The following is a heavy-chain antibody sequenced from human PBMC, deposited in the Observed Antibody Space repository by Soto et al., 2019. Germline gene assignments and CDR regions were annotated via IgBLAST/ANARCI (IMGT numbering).Heavy chain of an antibody. CDR3: ARESQLLPYWFDP. V-gene: IGHV3-21*01. J-gene: IGHJ5*02. CDR2: ISSSSSYI. CDR1: GFTFSSYS. Sequence: PGGSLRLSCAASGFTFSSYSMNWVRQAPGKGLEWVSSISSSSSYIYYADSVKGRFTISRDNAKNSLYLQMNSLRAEDTAVYYCARESQLLPYWFDPWGQGTLVTVSS. D-gene: IGHD2-2*01.